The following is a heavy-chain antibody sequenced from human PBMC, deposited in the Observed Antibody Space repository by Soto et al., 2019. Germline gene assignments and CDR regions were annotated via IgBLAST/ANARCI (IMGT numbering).Heavy chain of an antibody. Sequence: QSGGSLRLSCTASGFTFGDYAMSWFRQAPGKGLEWVGFIRSKAYGGTTEYAASVKGRFTISRDDSKSIAYLQMNSLKTEDTAMYYCTPASGWYRFDPWGQGTLVTVSS. D-gene: IGHD6-19*01. J-gene: IGHJ5*02. V-gene: IGHV3-49*03. CDR1: GFTFGDYA. CDR2: IRSKAYGGTT. CDR3: TPASGWYRFDP.